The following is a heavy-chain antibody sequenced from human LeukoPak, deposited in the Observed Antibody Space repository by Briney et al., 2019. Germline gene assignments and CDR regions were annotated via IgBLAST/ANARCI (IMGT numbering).Heavy chain of an antibody. V-gene: IGHV3-23*01. D-gene: IGHD6-6*01. Sequence: GGSLRLSCAASGFTFSSYAMGWVRQPPGKGLEWVSTISGSGGSTYYADSVKGRFTISRDNSKNTLYLQMNSLRAEDTAVYYCAKYRLRHSSSSGGYFDYWGQGTLVTVSS. CDR1: GFTFSSYA. CDR2: ISGSGGST. J-gene: IGHJ4*02. CDR3: AKYRLRHSSSSGGYFDY.